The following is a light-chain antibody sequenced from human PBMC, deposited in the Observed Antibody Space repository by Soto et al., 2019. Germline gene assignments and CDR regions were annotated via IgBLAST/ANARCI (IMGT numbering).Light chain of an antibody. J-gene: IGLJ1*01. Sequence: QSALTQPPSASGAPGQRVTISCSGSRSNIGSNTVHWYQQFPGTAPKLLVYRTDHRPSGVPDRFSGSKSGTSASLAISGLQSEDEADYYCSSYAGSNNFVFGTGTKVTVL. CDR2: RTD. CDR3: SSYAGSNNFV. V-gene: IGLV1-44*01. CDR1: RSNIGSNT.